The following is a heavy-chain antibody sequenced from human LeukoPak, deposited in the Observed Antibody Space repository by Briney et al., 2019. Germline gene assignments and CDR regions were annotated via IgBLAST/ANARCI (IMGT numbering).Heavy chain of an antibody. CDR3: ARDGVGAISAFDI. CDR2: ISSSSSTI. J-gene: IGHJ3*02. D-gene: IGHD1-26*01. CDR1: GFTFSSYT. Sequence: GGSLRLSCAASGFTFSSYTMNWVRQAPGKGLEWVSYISSSSSTIYYVDSVKGRFTISRDNAKNSLYLQMNSLRAEDTAMYYCARDGVGAISAFDIWGQGTMVTVSS. V-gene: IGHV3-48*04.